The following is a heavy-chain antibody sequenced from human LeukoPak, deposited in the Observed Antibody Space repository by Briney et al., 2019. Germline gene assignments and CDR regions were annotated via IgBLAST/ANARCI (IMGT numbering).Heavy chain of an antibody. CDR1: GYIFTTYA. CDR2: INADDGNT. D-gene: IGHD2-2*01. J-gene: IGHJ5*02. Sequence: ASVKVSCTPSGYIFTTYAIHWVRQAPGRGLEWMGLINADDGNTRYSQRFQGRVTITRDTSANTAYMELSSLRFEDTAVYYCARGIVVKPSANWFDPWGQGTPVTVSS. V-gene: IGHV1-3*01. CDR3: ARGIVVKPSANWFDP.